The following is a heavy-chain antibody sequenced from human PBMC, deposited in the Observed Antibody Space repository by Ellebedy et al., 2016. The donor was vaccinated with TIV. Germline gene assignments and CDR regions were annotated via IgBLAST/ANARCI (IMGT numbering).Heavy chain of an antibody. J-gene: IGHJ4*02. CDR2: ISYDGSNS. D-gene: IGHD2-15*01. V-gene: IGHV3-30-3*01. CDR1: GFTFSNYA. Sequence: GESLKISCVASGFTFSNYAMHWVRQAPGKGLEWVAVISYDGSNSHYADSVKGRFTISRDNSKNTQYLQMNSLRAEDTAVYYCAREIDSSDAYCSGESCYPDYWGQGTLVTVSS. CDR3: AREIDSSDAYCSGESCYPDY.